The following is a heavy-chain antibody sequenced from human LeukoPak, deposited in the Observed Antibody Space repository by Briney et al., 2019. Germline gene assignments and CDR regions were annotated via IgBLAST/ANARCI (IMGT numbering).Heavy chain of an antibody. CDR3: ARAEKGALDY. J-gene: IGHJ4*02. Sequence: GGSLRLSCAASGFTFSSYAMHWVRQAPGKGLEWVAVISYDGSNKYYADSVKGRFTISRDNSKNTLYLQMNSLRAEDTAVYYCARAEKGALDYWGQGTLVTVSS. V-gene: IGHV3-30-3*01. CDR2: ISYDGSNK. CDR1: GFTFSSYA. D-gene: IGHD1-26*01.